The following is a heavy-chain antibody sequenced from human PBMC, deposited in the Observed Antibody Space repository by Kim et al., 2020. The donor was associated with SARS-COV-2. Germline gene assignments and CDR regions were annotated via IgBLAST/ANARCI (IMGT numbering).Heavy chain of an antibody. V-gene: IGHV1-46*01. CDR3: ARSSGTFYYFDY. J-gene: IGHJ4*02. D-gene: IGHD5-12*01. Sequence: SYAQKFQGRVTMTRDTSTSTVYMELSSLRSEDTAMYYCARSSGTFYYFDYWGQGTLVTVSS.